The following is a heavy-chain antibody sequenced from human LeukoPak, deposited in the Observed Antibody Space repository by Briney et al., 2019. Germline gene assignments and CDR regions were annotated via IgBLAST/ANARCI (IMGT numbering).Heavy chain of an antibody. V-gene: IGHV3-21*01. CDR1: GFTFSSYS. CDR3: ARAVIAVAGRCFDY. D-gene: IGHD6-19*01. Sequence: GGSLRPSCAASGFTFSSYSMNWVRQAPGKGLEWVSSISSSSSYIYYADSVKGRFTISRDNAKNSLYLQMNSLRAEDTAAYYCARAVIAVAGRCFDYWGQGTLVTVSS. CDR2: ISSSSSYI. J-gene: IGHJ4*02.